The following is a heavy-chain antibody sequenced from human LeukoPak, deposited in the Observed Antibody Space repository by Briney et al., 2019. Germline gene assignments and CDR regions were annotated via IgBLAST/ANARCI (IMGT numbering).Heavy chain of an antibody. J-gene: IGHJ5*02. V-gene: IGHV4-34*01. CDR2: VADNGAT. CDR3: ANGVRSAYYFDP. D-gene: IGHD3-3*01. CDR1: GGSFSGDY. Sequence: SETLSLTCAVYGGSFSGDYWSWIRQPPGKGLEGIGEVADNGATNYDPSLRRRATISVDTSKKQFSLKLRSVTAADTAVYFCANGVRSAYYFDPWSQGTLVTVSS.